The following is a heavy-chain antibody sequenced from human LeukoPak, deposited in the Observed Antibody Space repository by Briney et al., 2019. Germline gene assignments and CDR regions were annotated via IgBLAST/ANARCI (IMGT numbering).Heavy chain of an antibody. CDR1: GFTFSRSA. CDR2: FFISGGAT. V-gene: IGHV3-23*01. Sequence: GGPLRLSCAASGFTFSRSAMTWARRGQGPDLEFFPPFFISGGATYYADSVKGRFTISRDNSKNTLYLQMNSLRAEDTALYYCAKDGLYYDGSEHVYYFDSWGQGTLVTVSS. J-gene: IGHJ4*02. D-gene: IGHD3-22*01. CDR3: AKDGLYYDGSEHVYYFDS.